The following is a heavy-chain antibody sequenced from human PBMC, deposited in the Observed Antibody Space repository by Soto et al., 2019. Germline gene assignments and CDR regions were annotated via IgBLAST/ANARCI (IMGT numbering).Heavy chain of an antibody. Sequence: GGSLRLSCAASGFTFSSYAMHWVRQAPGKGLGWVAVISYDGSNKYYADSVKGRFTISRDNSKNTLYLQMNSLRAEDTAVYYCARDIGCSSTSCPIYYYYGMDVWGQGTTVTVSS. V-gene: IGHV3-30-3*01. D-gene: IGHD2-2*01. J-gene: IGHJ6*02. CDR3: ARDIGCSSTSCPIYYYYGMDV. CDR1: GFTFSSYA. CDR2: ISYDGSNK.